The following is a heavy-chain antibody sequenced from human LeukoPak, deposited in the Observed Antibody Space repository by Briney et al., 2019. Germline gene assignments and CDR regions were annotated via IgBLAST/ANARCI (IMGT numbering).Heavy chain of an antibody. CDR3: TAGGATSFDY. D-gene: IGHD1-26*01. CDR2: ISGSGGST. J-gene: IGHJ4*02. V-gene: IGHV3-23*01. CDR1: GFTFSSYA. Sequence: PGGSLRLSCAASGFTFSSYAMSWVRQAPGKGLEWVSAISGSGGSTYYADSVKGRFTISRDNAKNSLFLHMNSLRAEDTAVYYCTAGGATSFDYWGQGTLVTVSS.